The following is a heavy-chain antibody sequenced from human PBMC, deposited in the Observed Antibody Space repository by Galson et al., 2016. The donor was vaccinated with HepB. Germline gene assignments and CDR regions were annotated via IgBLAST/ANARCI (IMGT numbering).Heavy chain of an antibody. CDR2: ISTSSSHI. J-gene: IGHJ2*01. Sequence: SLRLSCAASGFTFSPYIMNWVRQAPGKGLEWVSSISTSSSHIFYADSVKGRFTISRDNAKKSLYLQVNSLRAEDTAVYYCASVDSSSWNWYFDLWGRGTLVTVSS. V-gene: IGHV3-21*01. D-gene: IGHD6-13*01. CDR1: GFTFSPYI. CDR3: ASVDSSSWNWYFDL.